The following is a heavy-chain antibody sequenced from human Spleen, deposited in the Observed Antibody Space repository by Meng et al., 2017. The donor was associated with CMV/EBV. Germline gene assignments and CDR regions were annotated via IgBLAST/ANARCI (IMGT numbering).Heavy chain of an antibody. CDR1: GGSFSGYY. Sequence: SETLSLTCAVYGGSFSGYYWSWIRQPPGKGLEWIGEINHSGSTNYNPSLKSRVTIPVDTSTNQSSLKLSPVTAADTAVYAWARGRLHRSSWHSYSYYGMDGWGQGTKVTVSS. V-gene: IGHV4-34*01. D-gene: IGHD6-13*01. CDR3: ARGRLHRSSWHSYSYYGMDG. J-gene: IGHJ6*02. CDR2: INHSGST.